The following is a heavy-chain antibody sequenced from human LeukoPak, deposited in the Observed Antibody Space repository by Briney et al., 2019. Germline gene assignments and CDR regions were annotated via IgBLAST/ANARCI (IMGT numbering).Heavy chain of an antibody. CDR1: GYTFTSYG. CDR3: ASGSRAGGVIDY. J-gene: IGHJ4*02. V-gene: IGHV1-18*01. CDR2: ISPYNGNT. Sequence: ASVKVSCKASGYTFTSYGIRWVRQAPGQGLEWMGWISPYNGNTNYAQKLQGRVTMTTDTSTSTAYMELRSLASDDTAVYYCASGSRAGGVIDYWGQGTLVTVSS. D-gene: IGHD3-16*01.